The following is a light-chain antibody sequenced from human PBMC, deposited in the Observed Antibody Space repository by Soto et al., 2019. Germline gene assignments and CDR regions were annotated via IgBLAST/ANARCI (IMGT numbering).Light chain of an antibody. CDR1: QSISSN. V-gene: IGKV3-15*01. Sequence: EIVLTQSPSTLSVSPVERSTLSCRASQSISSNLAWYQQKPGQAPRLLIYGASTRATGFPARFSGSGSGTDFTLAISSLQSEDFAVYYCQQFNNWPLTVGGGTKVDIK. CDR2: GAS. CDR3: QQFNNWPLT. J-gene: IGKJ4*01.